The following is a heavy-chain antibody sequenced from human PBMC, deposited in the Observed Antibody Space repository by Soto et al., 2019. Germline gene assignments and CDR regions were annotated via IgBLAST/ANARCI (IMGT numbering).Heavy chain of an antibody. D-gene: IGHD2-8*01. CDR2: INPNSGGT. CDR3: ARDIVLMVYAAPGPTWFDP. CDR1: GYTFTGYY. Sequence: QVQLVQSGAEVKKPGASVKVSCKASGYTFTGYYMHWVRQAPGQGLEWMGWINPNSGGTNYAQKFQGRVTMTRDTSISTAYMELSRLRSDDTAVYYCARDIVLMVYAAPGPTWFDPWGQGTLVTVSS. J-gene: IGHJ5*02. V-gene: IGHV1-2*02.